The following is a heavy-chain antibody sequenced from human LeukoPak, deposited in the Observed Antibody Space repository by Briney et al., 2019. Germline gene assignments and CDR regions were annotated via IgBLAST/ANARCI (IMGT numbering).Heavy chain of an antibody. V-gene: IGHV3-66*01. CDR1: GFTFSSNY. CDR2: IYSGGST. D-gene: IGHD4-11*01. J-gene: IGHJ4*02. CDR3: ARGPDYSKPFDY. Sequence: GGSLRLSCAASGFTFSSNYMSWVRQAPGKGLEWVSVIYSGGSTYYAASVKGRFTISRDNSKNTLYLQMNSLRAEDTAVYYCARGPDYSKPFDYWGQGTLVTVSS.